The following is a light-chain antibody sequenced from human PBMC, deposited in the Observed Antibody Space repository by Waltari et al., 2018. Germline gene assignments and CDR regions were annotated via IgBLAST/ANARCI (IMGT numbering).Light chain of an antibody. J-gene: IGLJ3*02. Sequence: QSALTQPASVSGSPGQSITISCPGTSSDRGTYNYSSWYQQHPGRAPKLIIYDVSKRPSGVSIRFSGSKSDNTASLTISGLQAEDEADYYCSSYTRVSASVVFGGGTKLTVL. CDR2: DVS. CDR3: SSYTRVSASVV. CDR1: SSDRGTYNY. V-gene: IGLV2-14*03.